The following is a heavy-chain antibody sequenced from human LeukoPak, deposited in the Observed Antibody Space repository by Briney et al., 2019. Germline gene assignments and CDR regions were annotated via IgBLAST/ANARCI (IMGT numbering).Heavy chain of an antibody. J-gene: IGHJ4*02. V-gene: IGHV4-34*01. D-gene: IGHD6-19*01. CDR3: ARGQGIAVAGTYDY. Sequence: SETLSLTCAVYGESFSGYYWSWIRQPPGKGLEWIGEINHSGSTNYNPSLKSRVTISVDTSKNQFSLKLSSVTAADTAVYYCARGQGIAVAGTYDYWGQGTLVTVSS. CDR2: INHSGST. CDR1: GESFSGYY.